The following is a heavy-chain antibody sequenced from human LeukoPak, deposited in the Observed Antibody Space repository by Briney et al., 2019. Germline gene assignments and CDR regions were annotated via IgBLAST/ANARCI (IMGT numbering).Heavy chain of an antibody. CDR3: ARLSQTYYYDSSGYSPFDY. CDR2: IYYSGST. D-gene: IGHD3-22*01. CDR1: GGSISSYY. Sequence: PSETLSLTCTVSGGSISSYYWSWIRQPPGKGLEWIGYIYYSGSTNYNPSLKSRVTISVDTSKNQFSLKLSSVTAADTAVYYCARLSQTYYYDSSGYSPFDYWGQGTLVIVSS. J-gene: IGHJ4*02. V-gene: IGHV4-59*08.